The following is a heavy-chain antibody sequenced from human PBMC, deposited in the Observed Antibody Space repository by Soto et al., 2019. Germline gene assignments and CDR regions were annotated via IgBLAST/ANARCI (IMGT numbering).Heavy chain of an antibody. V-gene: IGHV3-21*01. Sequence: EVQLVESGGGLVKPGGSLRLSCAASGFTFSSYSMNWVRQDPGKGLEWVSSISSSSSYIYYADSVKGRFTISTDNAKNSLYLQINTLRAEATAVYYCASHGYGDYVRFDYWCQGTLVTVSS. D-gene: IGHD4-17*01. J-gene: IGHJ4*02. CDR1: GFTFSSYS. CDR3: ASHGYGDYVRFDY. CDR2: ISSSSSYI.